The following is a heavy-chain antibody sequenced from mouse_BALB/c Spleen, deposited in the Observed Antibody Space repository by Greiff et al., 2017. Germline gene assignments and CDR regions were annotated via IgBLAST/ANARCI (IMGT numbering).Heavy chain of an antibody. CDR3: ARYGNDYAMDY. CDR2: IDPANGNT. D-gene: IGHD2-1*01. V-gene: IGHV14-3*02. Sequence: EVQLQQSGAELVKPGASVKLSCTASGFNIKDTYMHWVQQRPEQGLEWIGRIDPANGNTKYDPKFQGKATITADTSSNTAYLQLSSLTSEDTAVYYCARYGNDYAMDYWGQGTSVTVSS. CDR1: GFNIKDTY. J-gene: IGHJ4*01.